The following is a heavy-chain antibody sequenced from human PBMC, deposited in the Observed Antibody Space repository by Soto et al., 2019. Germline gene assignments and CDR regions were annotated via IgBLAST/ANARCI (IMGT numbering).Heavy chain of an antibody. J-gene: IGHJ4*02. CDR3: AKYCSSDVCFDY. V-gene: IGHV3-48*02. D-gene: IGHD2-8*01. CDR2: ISGSGDTK. Sequence: PGGSLRLSCASSGFTFISCSMNWVRQAPGKGLEWVSFISGSGDTKYYADPVKGRFTISRDNAKNSLYLQMSSLRDEDTAVYYCAKYCSSDVCFDYWGQGTLVTVPQ. CDR1: GFTFISCS.